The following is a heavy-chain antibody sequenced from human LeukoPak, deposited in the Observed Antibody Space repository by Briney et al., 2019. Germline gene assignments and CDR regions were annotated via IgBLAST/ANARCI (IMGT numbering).Heavy chain of an antibody. CDR3: AKDILPMYYYYYMDV. CDR2: ISGDGGST. CDR1: GFTFDDHA. Sequence: TGGSLRLSCAASGFTFDDHAMHWVRQAPGKGLEWVSLISGDGGSTYYADSVKGRFTISRDNSKNSLYLQMNSLRTEDTALYYCAKDILPMYYYYYMDVWGKGTTVTVSS. D-gene: IGHD2-2*01. V-gene: IGHV3-43*02. J-gene: IGHJ6*03.